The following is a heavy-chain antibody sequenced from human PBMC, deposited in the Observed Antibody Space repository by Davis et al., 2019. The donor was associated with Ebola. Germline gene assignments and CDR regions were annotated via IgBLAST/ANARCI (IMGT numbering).Heavy chain of an antibody. J-gene: IGHJ2*01. V-gene: IGHV3-21*01. CDR3: AKGSGHDPYFDL. D-gene: IGHD3-3*01. CDR2: ITSSSTYI. Sequence: PGGSLRLSCAASGFNFSNYIMNWVRQAPGKGLEWVSSITSSSTYIYYADSVKGRFTISRDNAKKSLYLQMNSLRAEDTAVYYCAKGSGHDPYFDLWGRGTLVTVSS. CDR1: GFNFSNYI.